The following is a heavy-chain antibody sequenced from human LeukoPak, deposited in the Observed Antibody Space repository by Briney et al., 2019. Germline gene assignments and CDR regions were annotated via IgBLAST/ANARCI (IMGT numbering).Heavy chain of an antibody. CDR3: ARDRPSTGGGYYYYYGMDV. V-gene: IGHV1-69*04. J-gene: IGHJ6*02. CDR1: GGTFSSYA. Sequence: SVKVSCKASGGTFSSYAISWVRQAPGQGLEWMGRIIPILGIANYAQKFQGRVTITADKSTSTAYMEPSSLRSEDTAVYYCARDRPSTGGGYYYYYGMDVWGQGTTVTVSS. D-gene: IGHD2-2*01. CDR2: IIPILGIA.